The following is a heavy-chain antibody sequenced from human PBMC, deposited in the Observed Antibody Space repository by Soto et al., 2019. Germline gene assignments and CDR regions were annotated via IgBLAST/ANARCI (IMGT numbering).Heavy chain of an antibody. CDR3: ARQQPYYGMDV. CDR1: GYIFTSYW. V-gene: IGHV5-51*07. Sequence: PGGSLKSSCKCFGYIFTSYWSVWVHQMPGKGLEWMGIIYPGDSDTRYSPSFQGQVTISADKSISTAYLQWSSLKASDTAMYYCARQQPYYGMDVWGQGTTVTVSS. J-gene: IGHJ6*02. D-gene: IGHD6-13*01. CDR2: IYPGDSDT.